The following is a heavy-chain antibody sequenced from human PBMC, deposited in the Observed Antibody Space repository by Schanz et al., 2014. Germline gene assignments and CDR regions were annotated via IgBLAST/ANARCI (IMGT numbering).Heavy chain of an antibody. CDR3: ARGPRPIPGVYMDY. Sequence: QVQLVESGGGVVQPGRSLRLSCATSGFTFGNYGMNWVRQAPGKGLEWVANIGYDGSEEYYVDSVKGRFTISRDNSKDTLYLQKSRLTREDTDVYDGARGPRPIPGVYMDYWGQGTLVTVSS. D-gene: IGHD3-10*01. J-gene: IGHJ4*02. V-gene: IGHV3-33*01. CDR1: GFTFGNYG. CDR2: IGYDGSEE.